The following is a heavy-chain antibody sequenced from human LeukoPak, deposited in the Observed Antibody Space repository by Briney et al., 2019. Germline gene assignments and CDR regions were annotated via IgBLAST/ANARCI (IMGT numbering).Heavy chain of an antibody. CDR3: ARVVVTGLYYYYYMDV. J-gene: IGHJ6*03. CDR2: IYYSGST. D-gene: IGHD4-23*01. CDR1: GGSISSYY. V-gene: IGHV4-59*01. Sequence: SETLSLTCTVSGGSISSYYWSWIRQPPGKGLEWIGYIYYSGSTNYNPSLKSRVTISVDTSKNQFSLKLSSVTAADTAVYYCARVVVTGLYYYYYMDVWGKGTTVPVSS.